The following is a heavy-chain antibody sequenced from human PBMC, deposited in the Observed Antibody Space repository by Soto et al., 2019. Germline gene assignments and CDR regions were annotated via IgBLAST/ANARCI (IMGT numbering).Heavy chain of an antibody. J-gene: IGHJ4*02. V-gene: IGHV5-51*01. CDR3: AIHKAEQQLVPAFDY. D-gene: IGHD6-13*01. CDR2: IYPGDSDT. Sequence: GESLKISCKGSGYSFTSYWIGWVRQMPGKGLEWMGIIYPGDSDTRYSPSFQGQVTISADKSISTAYLQWSSLKASDTAMYYCAIHKAEQQLVPAFDYWGQGTLVTVSS. CDR1: GYSFTSYW.